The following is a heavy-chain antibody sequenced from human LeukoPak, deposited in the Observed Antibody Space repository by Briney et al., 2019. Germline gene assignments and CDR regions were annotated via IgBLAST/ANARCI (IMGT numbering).Heavy chain of an antibody. Sequence: SQTLSLTCTVSGASISSGDYYWNWIRQPAGKGLEWIGEINHSGSTNYNPSLKSRVTISVDTSKNQFSLKLSSVTAADTAVYYCARQFYGSGSYYPPYYYMDVWGKGTTVTISS. J-gene: IGHJ6*03. CDR1: GASISSGDYY. D-gene: IGHD3-10*01. CDR2: INHSGST. CDR3: ARQFYGSGSYYPPYYYMDV. V-gene: IGHV4-61*09.